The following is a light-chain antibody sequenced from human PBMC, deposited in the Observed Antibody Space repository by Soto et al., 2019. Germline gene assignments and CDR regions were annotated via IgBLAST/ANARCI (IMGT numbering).Light chain of an antibody. Sequence: QSALTQPPYVSGSPGQSVTISCTGTSSDVGSYNRVSWYQQPPGTAPKLIIYEVSNRPSGVPDRFFGSKSGNTASLTISGLQAEDEADYYCSSFTSIYTGVFGGGTQLTVL. J-gene: IGLJ3*02. V-gene: IGLV2-18*02. CDR2: EVS. CDR3: SSFTSIYTGV. CDR1: SSDVGSYNR.